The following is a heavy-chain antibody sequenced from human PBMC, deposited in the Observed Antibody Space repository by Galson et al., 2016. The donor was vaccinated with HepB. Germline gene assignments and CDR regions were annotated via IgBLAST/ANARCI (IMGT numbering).Heavy chain of an antibody. V-gene: IGHV3-9*01. J-gene: IGHJ1*01. CDR1: EFTFKESV. CDR3: AGGAGWKRLV. Sequence: SLRLSCAGSEFTFKESVMHWARQVPGKGLEWVSTISSNSDIIGYAESVKGRFTISSDNAKDSVYLQMNRLTVDDTAVYYCAGGAGWKRLVWGRGTQVTVSS. D-gene: IGHD2-15*01. CDR2: ISSNSDII.